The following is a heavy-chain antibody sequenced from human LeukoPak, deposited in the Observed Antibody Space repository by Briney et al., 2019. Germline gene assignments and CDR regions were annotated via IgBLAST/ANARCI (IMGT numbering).Heavy chain of an antibody. V-gene: IGHV3-30*03. CDR2: ISYGGSNK. J-gene: IGHJ4*02. D-gene: IGHD1-1*01. Sequence: GGSLRLSCAASGFTFSSYGMHWVRQAPGKGLEWVAVISYGGSNKFYADSVKGRFTISRDNSRNTLYLQTNSLRAEDAAIYYCAHVGSCTAGTCVPGGYWGQGALVTVSS. CDR1: GFTFSSYG. CDR3: AHVGSCTAGTCVPGGY.